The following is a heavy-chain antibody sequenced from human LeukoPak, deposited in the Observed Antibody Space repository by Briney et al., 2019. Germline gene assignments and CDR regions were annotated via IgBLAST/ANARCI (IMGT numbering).Heavy chain of an antibody. CDR3: AREIRTPTYYYDSSGNNLFDY. V-gene: IGHV3-30-3*01. J-gene: IGHJ4*02. CDR2: ISYDGSNK. CDR1: GFTFSSYA. Sequence: PGGSLRLSCAASGFTFSSYAMHWVRQAPGKGLEWVAVISYDGSNKYYVDSVKGRFTISRDNSKNTLYLQMNSLRAEDTAVYYCAREIRTPTYYYDSSGNNLFDYWGQGTLVTVSS. D-gene: IGHD3-22*01.